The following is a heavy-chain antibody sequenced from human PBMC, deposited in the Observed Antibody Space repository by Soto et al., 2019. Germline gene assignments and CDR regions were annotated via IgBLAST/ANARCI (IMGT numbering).Heavy chain of an antibody. V-gene: IGHV1-3*01. D-gene: IGHD6-19*01. J-gene: IGHJ3*02. CDR2: MNPLNGDT. Sequence: QVQLVQSGAEVKKPGASVKVSCKASGYTLTTYSMHWVRQATGQRLEWMGWMNPLNGDTKYSQRFQGRLTIIRDTSASTAYMELSSLRSEDTAIYYCARGNSGAFDIWGQGTMVTVSS. CDR1: GYTLTTYS. CDR3: ARGNSGAFDI.